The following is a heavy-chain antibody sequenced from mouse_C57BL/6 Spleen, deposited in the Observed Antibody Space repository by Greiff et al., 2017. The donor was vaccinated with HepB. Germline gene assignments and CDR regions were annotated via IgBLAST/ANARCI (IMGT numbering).Heavy chain of an antibody. D-gene: IGHD1-1*01. CDR3: TGIITTVVARDAMDY. CDR2: IDPENGDT. Sequence: EVQLQQSGAELVRPGASVKLSCTASGFNIKDDYMHWVKQRPEQGLEWIGWIDPENGDTEYASKFQGKATITADTPSNTAYLQLSSLTSEDTAVYYCTGIITTVVARDAMDYWGQGTSVTVSS. V-gene: IGHV14-4*01. J-gene: IGHJ4*01. CDR1: GFNIKDDY.